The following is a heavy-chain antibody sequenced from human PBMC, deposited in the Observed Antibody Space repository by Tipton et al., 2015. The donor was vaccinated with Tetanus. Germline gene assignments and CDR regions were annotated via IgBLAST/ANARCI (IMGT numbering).Heavy chain of an antibody. CDR2: IYYSGST. CDR3: ARDQARRARGWSYFDY. Sequence: LRLSCTVSGGSISSGGYYWTWIRQHPGKGLEWIGDIYYSGSTYYNPSLKSRVIISVDTSKNQFSVNLNSVTAADTAVYYCARDQARRARGWSYFDYWGQGALVTVSS. CDR1: GGSISSGGYY. J-gene: IGHJ4*02. D-gene: IGHD6-6*01. V-gene: IGHV4-31*03.